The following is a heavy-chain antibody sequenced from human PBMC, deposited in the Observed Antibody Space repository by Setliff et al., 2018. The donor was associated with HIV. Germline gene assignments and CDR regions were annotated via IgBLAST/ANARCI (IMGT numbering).Heavy chain of an antibody. J-gene: IGHJ1*01. CDR3: AKAFYSGFDFRFFQH. CDR1: GFTFSTYN. V-gene: IGHV3-48*04. Sequence: GGSLRLSCAASGFTFSTYNMNWVRQAPGKELEWVAYISSSSSTIYYADSVKGRFTISRDNAKNSLYLQMNSLRAEDTAIYYCAKAFYSGFDFRFFQHWGQGTVVTVSS. CDR2: ISSSSSTI. D-gene: IGHD5-12*01.